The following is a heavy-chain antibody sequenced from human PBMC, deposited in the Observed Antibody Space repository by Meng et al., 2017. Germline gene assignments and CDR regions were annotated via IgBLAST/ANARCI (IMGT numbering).Heavy chain of an antibody. CDR1: GFTFSSYA. J-gene: IGHJ4*02. CDR2: ISYYGSNK. Sequence: VQLVGSGGGVVQPGRSLRLSCAASGFTFSSYAMHWVRQAPGKGLEWVAVISYYGSNKYYADSVKGRFTISRDNSKNTLYLQMNSLRAEDTAVYYCARSSGYLDYWGQGTLVTVSS. CDR3: ARSSGYLDY. V-gene: IGHV3-30*01. D-gene: IGHD6-19*01.